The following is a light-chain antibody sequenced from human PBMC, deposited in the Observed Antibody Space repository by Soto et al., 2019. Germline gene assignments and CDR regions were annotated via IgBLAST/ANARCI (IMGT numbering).Light chain of an antibody. J-gene: IGKJ1*01. CDR3: QHYNSYWT. CDR2: KAS. V-gene: IGKV1-5*03. CDR1: QSIRSW. Sequence: DIQMTQSPSTLSASVGDRVTITCRASQSIRSWLAWYQQKPGKAPNLLIYKASTLESGVPSRFSGSGSGTEFTLTISSLQPDDFATYYCQHYNSYWTFGQGTKVEIK.